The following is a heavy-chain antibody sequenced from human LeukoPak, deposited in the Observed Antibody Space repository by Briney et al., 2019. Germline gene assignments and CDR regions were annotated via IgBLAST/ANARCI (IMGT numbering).Heavy chain of an antibody. J-gene: IGHJ4*02. CDR1: GFTFSSYS. CDR3: ARGVDGDPLDY. V-gene: IGHV3-21*01. Sequence: GGSLRLSCAASGFTFSSYSMNWVRRAPGKGLEWVSSISSSSSYIYYADSVKGRFTISRDNAKNSLYLQMNSLRAEDTAVYYCARGVDGDPLDYWGQGTLVTVSS. CDR2: ISSSSSYI. D-gene: IGHD4-17*01.